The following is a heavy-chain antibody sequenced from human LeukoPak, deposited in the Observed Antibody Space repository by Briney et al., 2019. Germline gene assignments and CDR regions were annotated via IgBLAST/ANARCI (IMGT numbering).Heavy chain of an antibody. D-gene: IGHD6-19*01. J-gene: IGHJ4*02. V-gene: IGHV4-59*01. Sequence: PSETLSLTCTVSGGSSSNYYYSWIRQPPGKGLEWIGYIYYSGSTNYNPSLKSRVTLSVDTSKNQFSLKLSSVTAADTAVYYCARLDSSGWGYFDYWGQGTLVTVSS. CDR3: ARLDSSGWGYFDY. CDR1: GGSSSNYY. CDR2: IYYSGST.